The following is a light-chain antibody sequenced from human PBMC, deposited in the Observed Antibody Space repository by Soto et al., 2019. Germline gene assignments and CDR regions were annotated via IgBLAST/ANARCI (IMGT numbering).Light chain of an antibody. CDR3: HQSYSSSFT. CDR1: QYISSF. V-gene: IGKV1-39*01. J-gene: IGKJ3*01. CDR2: VAS. Sequence: DIQMTQSPSSLSASVGDRVTITCRASQYISSFLNWYQQKPGKAPKLLNYVASSLQSGVPSRFSGSGSGTACTLTISSLPPDDFATYYCHQSYSSSFTFGPETKVDIK.